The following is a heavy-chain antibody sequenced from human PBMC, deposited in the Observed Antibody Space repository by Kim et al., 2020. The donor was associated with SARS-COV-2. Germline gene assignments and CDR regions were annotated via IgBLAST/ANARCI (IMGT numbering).Heavy chain of an antibody. D-gene: IGHD2-2*01. CDR2: IKQDGSEK. Sequence: GGSLRLSCAASGFTFSSYWMSWVRQAPGKGLEWVANIKQDGSEKYYVDSVKGRFTISRDNAKNSLYLQMNSLRAEDTAVYYCAREQDCSSTSCSAFDIWGQGTMVTVSS. V-gene: IGHV3-7*01. CDR1: GFTFSSYW. J-gene: IGHJ3*02. CDR3: AREQDCSSTSCSAFDI.